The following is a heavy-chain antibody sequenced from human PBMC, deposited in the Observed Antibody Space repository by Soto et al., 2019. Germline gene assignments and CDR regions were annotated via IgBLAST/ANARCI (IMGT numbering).Heavy chain of an antibody. CDR3: ASVVVTANTNYYYYYGMDV. CDR1: GYRFSTYW. Sequence: PGESLKISCQGSGYRFSTYWIHWVRQLPGKGLESVGIIYPADSDTRYSPSFQGQVTISADKSISTAYLQWSSLKASDTAMYYCASVVVTANTNYYYYYGMDVWGQGTTVTVSS. CDR2: IYPADSDT. J-gene: IGHJ6*02. V-gene: IGHV5-51*01. D-gene: IGHD2-21*02.